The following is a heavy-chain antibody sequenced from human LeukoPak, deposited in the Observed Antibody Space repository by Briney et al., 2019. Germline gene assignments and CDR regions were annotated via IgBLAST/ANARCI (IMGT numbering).Heavy chain of an antibody. D-gene: IGHD3-22*01. CDR1: GFTFSSYA. CDR2: ISYDGSNK. J-gene: IGHJ4*02. Sequence: GASLQISCKGSGFTFSSYAMHWVRQAPGKGLEWVAVISYDGSNKYYADSVKGRFTISRDNSKNTLYLQMNSLRAEDTAVYYCAKVPHYYDSSGYFDYWGQGTLVTVSS. V-gene: IGHV3-30*04. CDR3: AKVPHYYDSSGYFDY.